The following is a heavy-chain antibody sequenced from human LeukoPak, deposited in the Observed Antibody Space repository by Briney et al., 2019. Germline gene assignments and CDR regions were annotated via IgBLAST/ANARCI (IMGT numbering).Heavy chain of an antibody. CDR1: GFTFSSYG. Sequence: GGSLRLSCAASGFTFSSYGMHWVRQAPGKGLEWVAFIRYVGSNKYYADSVKGRFTISRDNSKNTLYLQMDSLRAEDTAVYYCARTRDVGQRFDYWGQGTLVTVS. CDR3: ARTRDVGQRFDY. J-gene: IGHJ4*02. CDR2: IRYVGSNK. D-gene: IGHD1-14*01. V-gene: IGHV3-30*02.